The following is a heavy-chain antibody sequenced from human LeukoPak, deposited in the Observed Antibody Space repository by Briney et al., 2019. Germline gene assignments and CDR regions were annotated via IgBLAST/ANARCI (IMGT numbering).Heavy chain of an antibody. D-gene: IGHD3-9*01. CDR1: GYTFTDYY. Sequence: ASLKVSCKASGYTFTDYYMHWVRQAPGQGLEWMGWINPNSGGTNYAQKFQRRVTMTRDTSISTAYMELSRLRSDDTAVYYCARSPDILTGENFDYWGQGTLVTVSS. CDR3: ARSPDILTGENFDY. CDR2: INPNSGGT. J-gene: IGHJ4*02. V-gene: IGHV1-2*02.